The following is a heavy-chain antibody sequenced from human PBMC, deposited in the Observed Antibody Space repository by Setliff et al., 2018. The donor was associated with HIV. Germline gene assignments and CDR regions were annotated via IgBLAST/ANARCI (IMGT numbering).Heavy chain of an antibody. CDR2: ISGNSGAV. CDR3: ARDRGGSYTPLDF. CDR1: GFTFSSYS. D-gene: IGHD2-15*01. V-gene: IGHV3-48*01. Sequence: PGGSLRLSCAASGFTFSSYSMNWVSQAPGKGLEWVSFISGNSGAVTYADSVKGRFTISRDNARNSLYLQLNSLRAEDTAVYYCARDRGGSYTPLDFWGQGTLVTVSS. J-gene: IGHJ4*02.